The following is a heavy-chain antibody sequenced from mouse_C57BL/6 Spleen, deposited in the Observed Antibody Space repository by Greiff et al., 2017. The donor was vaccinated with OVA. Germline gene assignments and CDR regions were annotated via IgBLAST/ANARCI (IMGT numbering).Heavy chain of an antibody. Sequence: VHVKQSGPELVKPGDSVKISCKASGYSFTGYFMNWVMQSHGKSLEWIGRINPYNGDTFYNQKFKGKATLTVDKSSSTAHMELRSLTSEDSAVYYCARDGYGSSYVGYFDYWGQGTTLTVSS. CDR3: ARDGYGSSYVGYFDY. CDR2: INPYNGDT. J-gene: IGHJ2*01. CDR1: GYSFTGYF. V-gene: IGHV1-20*01. D-gene: IGHD1-1*01.